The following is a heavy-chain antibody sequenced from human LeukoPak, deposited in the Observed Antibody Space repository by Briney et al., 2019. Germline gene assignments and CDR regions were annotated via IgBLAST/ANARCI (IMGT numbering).Heavy chain of an antibody. D-gene: IGHD1-26*01. Sequence: GGSLRLSCATSGFTFNNHAMHWVRHATGKGLEWVSAIGTAGDTFYPGSVKGRFTISRENAKNSLSLQINSLKAEDTAVYYCVRQQTSHGNFDYWGQGTLVTVSS. V-gene: IGHV3-13*01. CDR2: IGTAGDT. J-gene: IGHJ4*02. CDR1: GFTFNNHA. CDR3: VRQQTSHGNFDY.